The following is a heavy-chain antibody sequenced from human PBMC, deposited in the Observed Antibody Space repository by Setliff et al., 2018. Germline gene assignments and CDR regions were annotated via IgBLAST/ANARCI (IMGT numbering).Heavy chain of an antibody. CDR1: GFTVSSNS. CDR3: ARGGVTNYYDSSGIPDAFDI. Sequence: GGSLRLSCAASGFTVSSNSISWVRQAPGKGPEWVSVIHRGVSHYADSVTGRFTISRDNSKNTRYLQMSSLRAEDTAVYYCARGGVTNYYDSSGIPDAFDIWGQGTMVTVSS. J-gene: IGHJ3*02. D-gene: IGHD3-22*01. V-gene: IGHV3-66*01. CDR2: IHRGVS.